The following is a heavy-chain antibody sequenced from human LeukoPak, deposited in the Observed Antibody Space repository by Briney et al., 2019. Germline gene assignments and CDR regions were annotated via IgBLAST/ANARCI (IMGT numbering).Heavy chain of an antibody. V-gene: IGHV1-46*01. CDR3: ARSIERSRGSYYYMDV. Sequence: ASVKVSCKAFGYTFTSNYMHWVRQAPGQGPEWMGVISPSGGSTTYAQKFQGRVTVTADKSTSTAYMDLSSLRFEDTAVYYCARSIERSRGSYYYMDVWGKGTTVSVSS. CDR2: ISPSGGST. D-gene: IGHD2-21*01. J-gene: IGHJ6*03. CDR1: GYTFTSNY.